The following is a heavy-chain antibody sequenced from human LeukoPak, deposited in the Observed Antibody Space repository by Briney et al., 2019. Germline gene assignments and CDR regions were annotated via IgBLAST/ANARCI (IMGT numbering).Heavy chain of an antibody. J-gene: IGHJ4*02. Sequence: SETLSLTCTVSGGSISSGGYYWSWIRQHPGKGLEWIGYIYYSGSTYYNPSLKSRVTISVDTSKNQFSLKLSSVTAADTAVYYCAGGYAVKGELHWGQGTLVTVSS. V-gene: IGHV4-31*03. CDR1: GGSISSGGYY. CDR2: IYYSGST. CDR3: AGGYAVKGELH. D-gene: IGHD2-2*01.